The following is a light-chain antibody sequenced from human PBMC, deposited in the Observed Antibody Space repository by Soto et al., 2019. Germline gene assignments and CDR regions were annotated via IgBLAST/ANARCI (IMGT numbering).Light chain of an antibody. V-gene: IGKV1D-12*01. CDR2: TAS. Sequence: DTQGTPCPSSMFASVGDGATITCRAVQDIGSWLTWYQHKPGKAPKLLISTASSLQSGVPSRFSGRGSGTEFTLTISSLQPEDFATYYCQQANSFSLTFGGGTKVDIK. J-gene: IGKJ4*01. CDR1: QDIGSW. CDR3: QQANSFSLT.